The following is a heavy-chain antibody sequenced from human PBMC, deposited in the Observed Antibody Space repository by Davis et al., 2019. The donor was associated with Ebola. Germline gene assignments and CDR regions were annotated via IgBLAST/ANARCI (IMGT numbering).Heavy chain of an antibody. J-gene: IGHJ4*02. V-gene: IGHV1-46*01. CDR2: INPSGGST. D-gene: IGHD1-14*01. CDR1: GYTFTGYY. Sequence: GGSLRLSCKGSGYTFTGYYMHWVRQAPGQGLEWMGIINPSGGSTSYAQKFQGRVTMTRDTSTSTVYMELSSLRSEDTAVYYCALLTGTTVDDIDYWGQGTLVTVSS. CDR3: ALLTGTTVDDIDY.